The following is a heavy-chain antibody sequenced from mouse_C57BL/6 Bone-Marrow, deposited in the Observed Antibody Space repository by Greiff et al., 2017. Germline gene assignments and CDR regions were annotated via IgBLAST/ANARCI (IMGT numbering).Heavy chain of an antibody. J-gene: IGHJ1*03. CDR3: ARWLRLLGYFDV. CDR2: INPSSGST. V-gene: IGHV1-7*01. Sequence: QVQLQQSGAELAKPGASVKLSCKASGYTFTSYWMHWVKPRPGQGLEWIGYINPSSGSTKYNQKFKDKATLTADKSSSTAYMQLSSLTYEDSAVDYCARWLRLLGYFDVWGTGTTVTVSS. CDR1: GYTFTSYW. D-gene: IGHD2-2*01.